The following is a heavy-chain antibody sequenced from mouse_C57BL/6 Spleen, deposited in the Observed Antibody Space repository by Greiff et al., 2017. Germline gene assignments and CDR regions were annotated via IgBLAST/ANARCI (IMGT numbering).Heavy chain of an antibody. Sequence: QVQLQQPGAELVKPGASVQLSCKASGYTFTSYWMHWVKQRPGQGLEWIGMIHPNSGSTNYNEKFKSKATLTVDKSSSTAYMQLSSLTSEDSAVYYCANNYYGSAPDYWGQGTTLSVSS. CDR1: GYTFTSYW. J-gene: IGHJ2*01. V-gene: IGHV1-64*01. CDR2: IHPNSGST. D-gene: IGHD1-1*01. CDR3: ANNYYGSAPDY.